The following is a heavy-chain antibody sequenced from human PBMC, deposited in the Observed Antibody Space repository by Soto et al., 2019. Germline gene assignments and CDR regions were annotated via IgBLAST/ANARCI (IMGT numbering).Heavy chain of an antibody. V-gene: IGHV4-59*01. CDR1: GGSFSGYY. Sequence: SETLSLTCAVYGGSFSGYYWHWIRQAPGRGLETIGYMYKSESTIYNSSLRSRVTISVDTSKRQLSLKLNSVTVADTAVYYCARSAYCGSGCYYYFDYWGPGTLVTVSS. D-gene: IGHD2-21*02. CDR2: MYKSEST. J-gene: IGHJ4*02. CDR3: ARSAYCGSGCYYYFDY.